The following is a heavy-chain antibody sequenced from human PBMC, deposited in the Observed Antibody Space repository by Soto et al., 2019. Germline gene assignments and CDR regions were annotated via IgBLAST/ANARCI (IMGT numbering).Heavy chain of an antibody. CDR1: GGSISSYY. CDR2: IYYSGTT. J-gene: IGHJ3*02. D-gene: IGHD2-8*01. V-gene: IGHV4-59*08. CDR3: ARAPYRGTNSRGALDM. Sequence: SETLSLTCTVSGGSISSYYWSWIRQPPGRGLEWIGYIYYSGTTYYNPSLKSRVTMSVDTSKNQFSLKLSSVTAADTAVYFCARAPYRGTNSRGALDMWGQGTMVTVSS.